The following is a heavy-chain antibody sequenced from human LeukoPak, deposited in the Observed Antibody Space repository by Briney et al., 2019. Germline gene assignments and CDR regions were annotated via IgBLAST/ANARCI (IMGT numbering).Heavy chain of an antibody. CDR1: GGSISSGGYS. J-gene: IGHJ4*02. CDR3: ARRGVQPADY. Sequence: SETLSLTCAVSGGSISSGGYSWSWIRQPPGKGLEWIGYIYHSGSTYYNPSLKSRVTISVDRSKNQFSLKLSSVTAADTAVYYCARRGVQPADYWGQGTLVTVSS. CDR2: IYHSGST. V-gene: IGHV4-30-2*01.